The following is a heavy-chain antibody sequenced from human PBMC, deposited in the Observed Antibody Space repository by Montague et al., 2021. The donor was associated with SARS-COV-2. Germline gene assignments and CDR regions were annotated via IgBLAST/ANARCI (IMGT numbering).Heavy chain of an antibody. D-gene: IGHD3-22*01. CDR3: ARDTRISMIVVVKGYGMDV. Sequence: SETLSLTCTVSGGSISSSSYYWGWIRQPPGKGLEWIGSIYYSGSTYYSPSLKSRVTISVDTYKNQFSLKPSSVTAADTAVYYCARDTRISMIVVVKGYGMDVGGQGTTVTVSS. V-gene: IGHV4-39*07. J-gene: IGHJ6*02. CDR2: IYYSGST. CDR1: GGSISSSSYY.